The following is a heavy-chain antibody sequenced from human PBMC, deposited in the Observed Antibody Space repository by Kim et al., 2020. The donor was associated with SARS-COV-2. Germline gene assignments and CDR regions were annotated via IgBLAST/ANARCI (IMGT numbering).Heavy chain of an antibody. J-gene: IGHJ4*02. CDR3: ASARNYYDSSGIFDY. Sequence: LSLTCAASGFTFSSYGMHWVRQAPGKGLEWVAVISYDGSDKYYADSVKGRFTISRDNSKNTLYLQMNSLRAEDTAVYYCASARNYYDSSGIFDYWGQGTLVTVSS. V-gene: IGHV3-30*03. CDR1: GFTFSSYG. CDR2: ISYDGSDK. D-gene: IGHD3-22*01.